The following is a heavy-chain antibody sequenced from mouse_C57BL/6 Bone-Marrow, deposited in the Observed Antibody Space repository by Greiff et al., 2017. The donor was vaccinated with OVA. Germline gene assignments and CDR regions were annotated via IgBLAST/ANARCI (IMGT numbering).Heavy chain of an antibody. CDR2: ILPGSGST. V-gene: IGHV1-9*01. D-gene: IGHD2-3*01. Sequence: QVHVKQSGAELMKPGASVKLSCKATGYTFTGYWIEWVKQRPGHGLEWIGEILPGSGSTNYNEKFKGKATFTADTSSNTAYMQLSSLTTEDSDIYYCTESRDGYYAPGSLYCDVWGTGTTVTVSS. CDR1: GYTFTGYW. CDR3: TESRDGYYAPGSLYCDV. J-gene: IGHJ1*03.